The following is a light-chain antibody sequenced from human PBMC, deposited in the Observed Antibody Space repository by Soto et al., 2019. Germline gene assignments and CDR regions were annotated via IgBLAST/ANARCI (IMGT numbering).Light chain of an antibody. Sequence: EVVMTQSPATLSVSPGERATVSCRASRSINDNLAWYQQKPGQAPRLLIYAASARATGLPARFTGSGSGTDFTLTISSRQSEDFAIYFCLQYNHWPPAFGQGTRVDIK. CDR2: AAS. V-gene: IGKV3-15*01. CDR1: RSINDN. J-gene: IGKJ1*01. CDR3: LQYNHWPPA.